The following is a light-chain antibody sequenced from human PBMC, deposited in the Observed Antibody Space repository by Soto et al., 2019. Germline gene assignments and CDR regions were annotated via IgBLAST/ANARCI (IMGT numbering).Light chain of an antibody. CDR1: QSVSSY. Sequence: EIVLPQSPAPLSLSPGERATLSCRASQSVSSYLAWYQQKPGQAPRLLIYDASNRATGIPARFSGSGSGTDVTLTISSLEPEDFAVYYCQQRSNWPFLTFGGGTKVEIK. CDR2: DAS. V-gene: IGKV3-11*01. J-gene: IGKJ4*01. CDR3: QQRSNWPFLT.